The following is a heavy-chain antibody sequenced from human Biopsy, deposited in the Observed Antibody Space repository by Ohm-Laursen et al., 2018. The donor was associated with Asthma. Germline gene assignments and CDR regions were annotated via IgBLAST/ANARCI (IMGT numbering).Heavy chain of an antibody. D-gene: IGHD5-12*01. V-gene: IGHV1-3*01. Sequence: EASVKVSCKASGYIFATNAMHWVRQAPGQRPEWMGWFNPGNGNAKVSEKFQGRVSITRDTSATTAYLEVSSLTSEDTAVYYCARSAETYSGFDSNYYGMDVWGQGTRVTVSS. J-gene: IGHJ6*02. CDR3: ARSAETYSGFDSNYYGMDV. CDR2: FNPGNGNA. CDR1: GYIFATNA.